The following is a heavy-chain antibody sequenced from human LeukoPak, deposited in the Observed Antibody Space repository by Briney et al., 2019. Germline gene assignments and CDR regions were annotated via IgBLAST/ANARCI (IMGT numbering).Heavy chain of an antibody. CDR2: INPNSGGT. Sequence: ASVKVSCKASGYTFTGYYMHWVRQAPGQGLEWMGWINPNSGGTNYAQKFQGRVTMTRDTSISTAYVELSKLRSDDTAVYYCARGTGEGYSYGRYYFDYWGQGTLVTVSS. D-gene: IGHD5-18*01. CDR3: ARGTGEGYSYGRYYFDY. V-gene: IGHV1-2*02. J-gene: IGHJ4*02. CDR1: GYTFTGYY.